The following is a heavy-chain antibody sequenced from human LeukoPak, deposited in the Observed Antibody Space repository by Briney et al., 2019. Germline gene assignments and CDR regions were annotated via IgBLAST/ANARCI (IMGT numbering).Heavy chain of an antibody. CDR1: GFTFSGSA. J-gene: IGHJ3*02. D-gene: IGHD5-18*01. V-gene: IGHV3-73*01. CDR2: IRSKANSYAT. Sequence: GGSLKLSCAASGFTFSGSAMHWVRQASGKGLEWVGRIRSKANSYATAYAASVKGRFTISRDDSKNTAYLQMNSLKTEDTAVYYCTRQRELWSRDAFDIWGQGTMVTVSS. CDR3: TRQRELWSRDAFDI.